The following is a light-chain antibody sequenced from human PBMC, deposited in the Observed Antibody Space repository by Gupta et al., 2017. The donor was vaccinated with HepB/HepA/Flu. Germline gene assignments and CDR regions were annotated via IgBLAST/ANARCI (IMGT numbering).Light chain of an antibody. V-gene: IGKV1-8*01. J-gene: IGKJ4*01. CDR2: DAS. Sequence: ALRMTQSPSSFSASTGDRVTITCRASEDIYNHLAWYQQKPGEAPNLLIHDASTVEGGVPSRFSGSGSGTDFTLTITARQSEDFGTYYCQQEHFCPFNFGRGTKVDIK. CDR1: EDIYNH. CDR3: QQEHFCPFN.